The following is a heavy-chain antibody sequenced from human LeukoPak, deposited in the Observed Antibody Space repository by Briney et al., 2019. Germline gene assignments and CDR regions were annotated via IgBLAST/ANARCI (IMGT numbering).Heavy chain of an antibody. CDR3: AELGITMIGGV. CDR2: ISSSGSTI. Sequence: GGSLRLSCAASGFTFSSYSMNWLRQAPGKGLAWVSYISSSGSTIYYADSVKGRFTISRDNAKNSLYLQMNSLRAEDTAVYYCAELGITMIGGVWGKGTTVTISS. D-gene: IGHD3-10*02. J-gene: IGHJ6*04. CDR1: GFTFSSYS. V-gene: IGHV3-48*04.